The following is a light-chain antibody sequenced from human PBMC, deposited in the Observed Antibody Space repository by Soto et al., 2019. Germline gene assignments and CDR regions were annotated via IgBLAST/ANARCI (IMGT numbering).Light chain of an antibody. CDR3: GAWDSSLRVVL. Sequence: QSVLTQPPSMSAAPGQKITISCSGSSSNIGASYVFWYQQFPGTAPKLLIYDTDKRPSGIPDRFSGSKSGTSATLGITRLQTGDVADYYCGAWDSSLRVVLFGGGTKLTVL. J-gene: IGLJ3*02. CDR2: DTD. CDR1: SSNIGASY. V-gene: IGLV1-51*01.